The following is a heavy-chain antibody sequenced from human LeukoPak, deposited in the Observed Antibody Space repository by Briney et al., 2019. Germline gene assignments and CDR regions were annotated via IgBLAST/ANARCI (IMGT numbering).Heavy chain of an antibody. D-gene: IGHD6-6*01. Sequence: GGSLRLSCAASGFTFSSYAMSWVRQAPGKGLEWVSAISGSGGSTYYADSVKGRFTISRDNSKNTLYLQMNSLRAEDTAVYYCAKGLARSSSSPHWFDPWGQGTLVTVSS. CDR3: AKGLARSSSSPHWFDP. CDR2: ISGSGGST. V-gene: IGHV3-23*01. J-gene: IGHJ5*02. CDR1: GFTFSSYA.